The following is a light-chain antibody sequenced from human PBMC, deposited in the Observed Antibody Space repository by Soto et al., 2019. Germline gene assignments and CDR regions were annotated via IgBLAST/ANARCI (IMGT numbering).Light chain of an antibody. V-gene: IGKV1-12*01. Sequence: DIQITQSPSSVSASVGDRVTITCRASQSISAYLNWYQQKPGKAPNLLIYTGSSLQSGVPSRFSGSGSGTDFTLTINSLQPEDFATYYCQQAASFPITFGQGTRLDI. CDR2: TGS. CDR3: QQAASFPIT. CDR1: QSISAY. J-gene: IGKJ5*01.